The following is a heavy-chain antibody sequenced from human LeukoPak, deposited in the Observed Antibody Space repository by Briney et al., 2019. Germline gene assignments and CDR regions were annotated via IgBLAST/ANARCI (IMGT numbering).Heavy chain of an antibody. CDR1: GFTFSSYS. D-gene: IGHD3-3*01. Sequence: GGSLRLSCAASGFTFSSYSMNWVRQAPGKGLEWVSSISSSSSYIYYADSVKGRFTISRDNAKNSLYLQMNSLRAEDTAVYYCARDTRFERSYDFWGGFLHYYYYYMDVWGKGTTVTVSS. J-gene: IGHJ6*03. V-gene: IGHV3-21*01. CDR3: ARDTRFERSYDFWGGFLHYYYYYMDV. CDR2: ISSSSSYI.